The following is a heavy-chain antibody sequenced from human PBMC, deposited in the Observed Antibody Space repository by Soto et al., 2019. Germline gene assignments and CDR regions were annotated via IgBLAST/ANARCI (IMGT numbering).Heavy chain of an antibody. CDR2: IYYSGST. D-gene: IGHD3-22*01. V-gene: IGHV4-59*01. CDR3: ARDSGGSSGADFDY. Sequence: SETLSLTCTVSGGSISSYYWSWIRQPPGKGLEWIGYIYYSGSTNYNPSLKSRVTISVDTSKNQFSLKLSSVTAADTAVYYCARDSGGSSGADFDYWGQGTLVTVSS. J-gene: IGHJ4*02. CDR1: GGSISSYY.